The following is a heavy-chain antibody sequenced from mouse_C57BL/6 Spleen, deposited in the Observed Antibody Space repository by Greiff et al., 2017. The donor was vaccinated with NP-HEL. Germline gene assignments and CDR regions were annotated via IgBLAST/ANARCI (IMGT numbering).Heavy chain of an antibody. CDR3: AISLPMGY. D-gene: IGHD2-1*01. Sequence: EVQLQQSGPELVKPGASVKISCKASGYTFTDYYMNWVKQSHGKSLEWIGDINPNNGGTSYNQKFKGKATLTVDKSSSTAYMELRSLTSEDSAVYYCAISLPMGYWGQGTSVTVSS. V-gene: IGHV1-26*01. CDR2: INPNNGGT. J-gene: IGHJ4*01. CDR1: GYTFTDYY.